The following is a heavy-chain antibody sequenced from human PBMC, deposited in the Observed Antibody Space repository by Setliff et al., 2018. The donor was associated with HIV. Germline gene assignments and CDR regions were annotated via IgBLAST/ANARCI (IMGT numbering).Heavy chain of an antibody. CDR3: AKRAVQDGTVTSSNWFES. V-gene: IGHV4-4*07. CDR1: GGSISSYY. D-gene: IGHD1-7*01. J-gene: IGHJ5*01. CDR2: IYTSGST. Sequence: TLSLTCTVSGGSISSYYWSWIRQPAGKGLEWIGRIYTSGSTNYNPSLKSRVTMSTDTPNNRFALKLTSVTAADTAVYYCAKRAVQDGTVTSSNWFESWGQGTLVTVSS.